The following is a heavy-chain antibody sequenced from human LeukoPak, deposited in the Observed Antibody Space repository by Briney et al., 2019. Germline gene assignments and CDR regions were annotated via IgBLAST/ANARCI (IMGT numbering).Heavy chain of an antibody. CDR3: ATGRPTIPYGMDV. V-gene: IGHV1-69*06. J-gene: IGHJ6*02. CDR2: IIPIFGTA. CDR1: GGTFSSYA. D-gene: IGHD5-12*01. Sequence: SVKVSCKASGGTFSSYAISWVRQAPGQGLEWMGGIIPIFGTANYAQKFQGRVTMTEDTSTDTAYMELSSLRSEDTAVYYCATGRPTIPYGMDVWGQGTTVTVSS.